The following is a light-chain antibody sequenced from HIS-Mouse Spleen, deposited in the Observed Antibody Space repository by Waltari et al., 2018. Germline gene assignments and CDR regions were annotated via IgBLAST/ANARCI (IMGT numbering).Light chain of an antibody. Sequence: QSALTQPASVSGSPGQSITISCTGTSRDVGSYNLVSWYQQHPGKAPILMIYEGSKRPSGVSNRFSGSKSGNTASLTISGLQAEDEADYYCCSYAGSSTFVVVFGGGTKLTVL. J-gene: IGLJ2*01. CDR2: EGS. CDR1: SRDVGSYNL. V-gene: IGLV2-23*03. CDR3: CSYAGSSTFVVV.